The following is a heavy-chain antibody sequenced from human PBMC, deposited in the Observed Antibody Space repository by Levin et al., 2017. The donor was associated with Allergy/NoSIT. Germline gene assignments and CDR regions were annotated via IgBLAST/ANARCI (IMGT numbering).Heavy chain of an antibody. CDR2: ISSSGSTI. J-gene: IGHJ4*02. D-gene: IGHD1-14*01. CDR3: ARTTRAAVFWDFDY. CDR1: GFTFSDYY. Sequence: PGGSLRLSCAASGFTFSDYYMSWIRQAPGKGLEWVSYISSSGSTIYYADSVKGRFTISRDNAKNSLYLQMNSLRAEDTAVYYCARTTRAAVFWDFDYWGQGTLVTVSS. V-gene: IGHV3-11*01.